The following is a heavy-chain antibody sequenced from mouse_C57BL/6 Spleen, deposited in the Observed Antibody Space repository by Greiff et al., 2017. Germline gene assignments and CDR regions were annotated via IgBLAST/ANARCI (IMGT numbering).Heavy chain of an antibody. CDR1: GYAFSSYW. V-gene: IGHV1-80*01. J-gene: IGHJ4*01. CDR2: IYPGDGDT. Sequence: VHLVESGAELVKPGVSVKISCKASGYAFSSYWMNWVKQRPGKGLEWIGQIYPGDGDTNYNGKFKGKATLTADKYSSTAYMQLSSLTLEDSAVYFCARRPGARDYWGQGTSVTVSA. CDR3: ARRPGARDY.